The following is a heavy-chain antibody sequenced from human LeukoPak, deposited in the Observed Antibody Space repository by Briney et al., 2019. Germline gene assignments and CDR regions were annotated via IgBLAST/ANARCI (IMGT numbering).Heavy chain of an antibody. Sequence: ASVKVSCEASGYTFTGYYVHWVRQAPGQGLEWMGWINPNSGGTNYAQKFQGRVTMTRDTSISTAYMELSRLRSDDTAVYYCARDFGVVEIGYYFDYWGQGTLVTVSS. J-gene: IGHJ4*02. V-gene: IGHV1-2*02. CDR3: ARDFGVVEIGYYFDY. CDR2: INPNSGGT. CDR1: GYTFTGYY. D-gene: IGHD3-3*01.